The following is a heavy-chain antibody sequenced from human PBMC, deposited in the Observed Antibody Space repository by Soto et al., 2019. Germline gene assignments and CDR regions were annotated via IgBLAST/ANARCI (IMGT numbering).Heavy chain of an antibody. CDR1: GGAISSGGYY. D-gene: IGHD3-10*01. CDR2: IYYSGST. CDR3: ARYYGSGSYGYYYGMDV. J-gene: IGHJ6*02. V-gene: IGHV4-31*03. Sequence: SETLSLTCTVSGGAISSGGYYFSCIRQHPWKGLEWIGYIYYSGSTYYNPSLKSRVTISVDTSKNQFSLKLSSVTAADTAVYYCARYYGSGSYGYYYGMDVWGQGTTVTVSS.